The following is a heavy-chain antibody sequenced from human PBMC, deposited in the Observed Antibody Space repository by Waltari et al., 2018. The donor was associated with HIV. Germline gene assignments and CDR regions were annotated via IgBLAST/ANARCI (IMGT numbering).Heavy chain of an antibody. J-gene: IGHJ2*01. Sequence: QVQLVQSGAEVKNPGSSVKVSCKASGGTFHNYAITWVRQAPGQGLEWMGGIIPVFGTTNYAQKFQGRLTIIADESTSTGYMELSSLRSEDTAVYYCARMATVVDWYFDLWGRGTLVTVSS. D-gene: IGHD2-15*01. V-gene: IGHV1-69*01. CDR1: GGTFHNYA. CDR2: IIPVFGTT. CDR3: ARMATVVDWYFDL.